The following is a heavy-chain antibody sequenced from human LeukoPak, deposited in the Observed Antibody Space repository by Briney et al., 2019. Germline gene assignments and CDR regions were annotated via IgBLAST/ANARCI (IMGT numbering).Heavy chain of an antibody. CDR3: ARGPSSGLYYFDY. CDR2: IITIFGTA. Sequence: GASVTVSCTASGGTFSSYAISWVRQAPGQGLEWMGGIITIFGTANYAQKFQGRVTITADESTSTAYMELSSLRSEDTAVYYCARGPSSGLYYFDYWGQGTLVTVSS. D-gene: IGHD6-19*01. V-gene: IGHV1-69*01. J-gene: IGHJ4*02. CDR1: GGTFSSYA.